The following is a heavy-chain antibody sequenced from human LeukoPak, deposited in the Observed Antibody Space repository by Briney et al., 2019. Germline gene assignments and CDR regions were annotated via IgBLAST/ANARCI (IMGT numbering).Heavy chain of an antibody. D-gene: IGHD1-14*01. V-gene: IGHV4-34*01. CDR3: ASGRRGKHAFDI. CDR2: VNHSGST. CDR1: GGSFSGYY. J-gene: IGHJ3*02. Sequence: PSETLSLTCAVYGGSFSGYYWSWIRQPPGKGLEWIGEVNHSGSTSYNPSLKSRVTISVDTSKNQFSLKLSSVTAADTAVYYCASGRRGKHAFDIWGQATMVTVSS.